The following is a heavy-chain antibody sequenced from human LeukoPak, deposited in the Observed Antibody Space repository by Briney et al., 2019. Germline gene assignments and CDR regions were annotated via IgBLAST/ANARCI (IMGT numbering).Heavy chain of an antibody. CDR1: GFTFSSYS. D-gene: IGHD3-22*01. J-gene: IGHJ4*02. V-gene: IGHV3-21*01. CDR2: ISSSRSYI. Sequence: GGSLRLSCAPSGFTFSSYSMNWVRQAPGKGLEWVSYISSSRSYIYYADSVKGRFTISRDNAKNSLYLQMSSLRVEDTSVYYCATEHSGGGNYYDSSGYYRSFDYWGQGTPVTVSS. CDR3: ATEHSGGGNYYDSSGYYRSFDY.